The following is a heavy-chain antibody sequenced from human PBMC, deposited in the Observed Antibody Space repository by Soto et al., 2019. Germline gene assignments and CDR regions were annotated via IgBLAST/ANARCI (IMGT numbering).Heavy chain of an antibody. J-gene: IGHJ4*02. Sequence: ASLKVSCKTSGCTFTSYGISCGRHSPGQGLEWMGWISAYNGNTNYAQKLQGRVTMTTDTSTSTAYMELRSLRSDDTAVYYCARDRGGAAAGKLFDYWGQGTLVTVSS. CDR2: ISAYNGNT. V-gene: IGHV1-18*01. CDR1: GCTFTSYG. CDR3: ARDRGGAAAGKLFDY. D-gene: IGHD6-13*01.